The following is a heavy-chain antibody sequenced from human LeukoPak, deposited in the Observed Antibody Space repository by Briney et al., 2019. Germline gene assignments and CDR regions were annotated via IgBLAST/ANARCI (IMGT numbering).Heavy chain of an antibody. D-gene: IGHD3-22*01. J-gene: IGHJ4*02. CDR2: IHPGDSET. Sequence: GESLKISCKVTGYIFAHYWIAWVRQMPGKGLEWMGIIHPGDSETKYSPSFQGQVTISVDTSIDTAYLQWSSLKASDTVMYYCARPGYDYYDSSGYLYYFDYWGQGTLVTVSS. CDR3: ARPGYDYYDSSGYLYYFDY. V-gene: IGHV5-51*01. CDR1: GYIFAHYW.